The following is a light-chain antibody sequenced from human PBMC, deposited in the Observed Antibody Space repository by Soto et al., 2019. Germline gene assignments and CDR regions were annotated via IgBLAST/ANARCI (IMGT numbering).Light chain of an antibody. CDR3: SSYTSSSASDVV. Sequence: QSALTQPASVSGSPGQSITISCTGTSSDVGGYNYVSWYKHHPGKAPKLMIYDVGYRPSGVSNRFSGSKSGNTASLTISGLQAEDESDYYCSSYTSSSASDVVFGGGTKLTVL. CDR1: SSDVGGYNY. CDR2: DVG. J-gene: IGLJ2*01. V-gene: IGLV2-14*03.